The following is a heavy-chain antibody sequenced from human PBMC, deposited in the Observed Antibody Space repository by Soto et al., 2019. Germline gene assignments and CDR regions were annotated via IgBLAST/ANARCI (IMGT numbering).Heavy chain of an antibody. V-gene: IGHV6-1*01. D-gene: IGHD2-15*01. CDR3: ARSEEDSDYYYYGMDV. CDR1: GDTVSSNSVA. CDR2: TYYRSRWYS. Sequence: SQTLSLTCVGSGDTVSSNSVAWNWVRQSPSRGLEWLGRTYYRSRWYSDYAVSVRSRIDINADTSKNQVSLQLNSVTPEDTAVYYCARSEEDSDYYYYGMDVWGQGTKVTVSS. J-gene: IGHJ6*02.